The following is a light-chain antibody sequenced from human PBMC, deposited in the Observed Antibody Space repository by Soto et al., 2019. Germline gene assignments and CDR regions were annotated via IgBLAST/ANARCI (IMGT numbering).Light chain of an antibody. J-gene: IGLJ3*02. V-gene: IGLV3-21*02. CDR2: DDS. CDR3: QVWDGSSDQRV. Sequence: SYELTQPPSVSVAPGQAATITCGGNNIGSKSVHWYQQKPGQAPVLVVYDDSDRPSGIPERFSGSNSGNTATLTISRVEAGDEADYYCQVWDGSSDQRVFGGGTKLTVL. CDR1: NIGSKS.